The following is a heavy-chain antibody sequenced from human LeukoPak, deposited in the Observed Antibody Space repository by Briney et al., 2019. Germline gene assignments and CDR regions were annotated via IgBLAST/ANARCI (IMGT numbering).Heavy chain of an antibody. CDR3: ARESGRFGKPFDY. Sequence: GASVKVSCKASGYTFTGYYMHWVRQAPGQGLEWMGWINPNSGGTNYAQKFQGRVTMTRDTSISTAYMELSRLRSDDTAVYYCARESGRFGKPFDYWGQGTLVTVSS. J-gene: IGHJ4*02. V-gene: IGHV1-2*02. CDR1: GYTFTGYY. D-gene: IGHD3-10*01. CDR2: INPNSGGT.